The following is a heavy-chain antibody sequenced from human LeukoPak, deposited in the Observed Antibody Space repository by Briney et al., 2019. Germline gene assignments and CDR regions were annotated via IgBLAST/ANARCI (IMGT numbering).Heavy chain of an antibody. CDR1: GFIFSNYV. V-gene: IGHV3-30-3*01. Sequence: GGSLRLSCAASGFIFSNYVMHWVHQPPGKGLEWVAVISYDGSNKYYADSVKGRFTISRDNSKNTLYLQMNSLRAEDTAVYYCARGWDRDCTSTSCYIAYNWGQGTLVTVSS. CDR3: ARGWDRDCTSTSCYIAYN. D-gene: IGHD2-2*02. CDR2: ISYDGSNK. J-gene: IGHJ4*02.